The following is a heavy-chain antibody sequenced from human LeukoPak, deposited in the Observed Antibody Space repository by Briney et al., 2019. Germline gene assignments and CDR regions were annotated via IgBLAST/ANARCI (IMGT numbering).Heavy chain of an antibody. CDR2: INHNGNVN. CDR1: GFTFSSYW. CDR3: ARGGGLDV. Sequence: GGPLRLSCAASGFTFSSYWMNWARQAPGKGLEWVASINHNGNVNYYVDSMKGRFTISRDNAKNSLYLQMSNLRAEDTAVYFCARGGGLDVWGQGATVTVSS. V-gene: IGHV3-7*03. D-gene: IGHD3-16*01. J-gene: IGHJ6*02.